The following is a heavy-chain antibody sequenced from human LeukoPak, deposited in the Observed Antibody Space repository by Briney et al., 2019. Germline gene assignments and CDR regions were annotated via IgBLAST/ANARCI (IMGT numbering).Heavy chain of an antibody. V-gene: IGHV1-69*13. CDR2: IIPIFGTA. CDR3: ARDQGSYGYDY. J-gene: IGHJ4*02. CDR1: GGTFSSYA. D-gene: IGHD5-18*01. Sequence: ASVTVSCKASGGTFSSYAISWVRQAPGQGLEWMGGIIPIFGTANYAQKFQGRVTITADESTSTAYMELSSLRSEDTAVYYCARDQGSYGYDYWGQGTLVTVSS.